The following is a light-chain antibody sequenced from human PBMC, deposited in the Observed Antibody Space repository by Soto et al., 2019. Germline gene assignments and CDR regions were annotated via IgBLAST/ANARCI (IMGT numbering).Light chain of an antibody. J-gene: IGKJ4*01. V-gene: IGKV1-5*01. CDR2: DAS. CDR3: QQYNSYSPIT. Sequence: DIQMTQSPLSLSASVGDRVTITCRASQSISSSLNWYQKKPGKAPNLLIYDASSLQSGVPSRFSGSGSGTEFTLTISSLQPDDFATYYCQQYNSYSPITFGGGTKVDI. CDR1: QSISSS.